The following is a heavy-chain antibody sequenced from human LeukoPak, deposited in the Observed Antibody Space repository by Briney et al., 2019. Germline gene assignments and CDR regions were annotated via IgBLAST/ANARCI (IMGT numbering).Heavy chain of an antibody. V-gene: IGHV5-51*01. CDR3: ARQNRGGSHTTGYYFDY. D-gene: IGHD1-26*01. CDR1: PYSFTSHW. Sequence: GESLKISCTSSPYSFTSHWIGWVRQKPGKGLEWVGLVYSGDSDTIYSPSFQGQVTMSADKSTSTVYLQCSGLKASDTATYFCARQNRGGSHTTGYYFDYWGLGTLVTVSS. CDR2: VYSGDSDT. J-gene: IGHJ4*02.